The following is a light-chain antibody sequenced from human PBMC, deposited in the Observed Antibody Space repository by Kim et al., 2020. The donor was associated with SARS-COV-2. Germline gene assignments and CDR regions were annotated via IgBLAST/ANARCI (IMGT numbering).Light chain of an antibody. V-gene: IGLV1-40*01. CDR1: SSNIGAGYD. CDR3: QSYDNSLSGYV. CDR2: GNS. Sequence: RVTISCTGSSSNIGAGYDVHWYQQFPGTAPKVLIYGNSDRPSGVPDRFSGSKSGTSASLAITGLQAEDEADYYCQSYDNSLSGYVFGTGTKVTVL. J-gene: IGLJ1*01.